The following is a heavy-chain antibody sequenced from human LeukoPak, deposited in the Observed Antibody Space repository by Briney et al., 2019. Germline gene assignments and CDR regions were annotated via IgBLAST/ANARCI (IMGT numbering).Heavy chain of an antibody. D-gene: IGHD4-23*01. CDR2: LSTSGGST. J-gene: IGHJ3*02. V-gene: IGHV3-23*01. CDR3: AKEMSWAVTDAFAI. CDR1: GFTFSSYA. Sequence: PGGSLRLSCAASGFTFSSYAMSWVRQAPGKGLEWVSRLSTSGGSTYYADSVKGRFTISRDDSKNTLYLQMNSLRAEDTAVYYCAKEMSWAVTDAFAIWGQRTMATVSS.